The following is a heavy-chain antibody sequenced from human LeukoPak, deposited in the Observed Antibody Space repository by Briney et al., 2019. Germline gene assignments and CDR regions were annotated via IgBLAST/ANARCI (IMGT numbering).Heavy chain of an antibody. CDR1: GLTFSSHD. D-gene: IGHD4-17*01. J-gene: IGHJ4*02. V-gene: IGHV3-13*05. Sequence: PGGSLRLSCAACGLTFSSHDMHWVRQGTGKGLEWVSVSDTAGDPCYPGSVKGRFSISRESVKDSLYLQMNIPRAEDTAVYYCAGVTPKGTVTYWGQGTLVTVSS. CDR3: AGVTPKGTVTY. CDR2: SDTAGDP.